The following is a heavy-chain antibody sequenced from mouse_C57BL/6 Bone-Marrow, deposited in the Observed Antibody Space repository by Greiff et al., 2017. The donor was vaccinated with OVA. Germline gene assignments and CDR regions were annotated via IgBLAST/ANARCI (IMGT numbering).Heavy chain of an antibody. CDR2: IYPGSGST. Sequence: VQRVESGAELVKPGASVKMSCKASGYTFTSYWITWVKQRPGQGLEWIGDIYPGSGSTNYNEKFKSKATLTVDTSSSTAYMQLSSLTSEDSAVYYCARKPFDYWGQGTTLTVSS. J-gene: IGHJ2*01. CDR3: ARKPFDY. V-gene: IGHV1-55*01. CDR1: GYTFTSYW.